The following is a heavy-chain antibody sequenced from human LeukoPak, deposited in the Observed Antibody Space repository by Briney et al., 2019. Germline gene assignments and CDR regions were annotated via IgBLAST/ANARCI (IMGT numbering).Heavy chain of an antibody. CDR3: ARGGPPGYYYDYYMDV. CDR1: GGSISSYY. V-gene: IGHV4-34*01. Sequence: SETLSLTCTVSGGSISSYYWSWLRQPPGKGLEWIGEINHSGSTNYNPSLKSRVTISVDTSKNQFSLKMSSVTAADTAVYFCARGGPPGYYYDYYMDVWGKGTTVTISS. J-gene: IGHJ6*03. CDR2: INHSGST.